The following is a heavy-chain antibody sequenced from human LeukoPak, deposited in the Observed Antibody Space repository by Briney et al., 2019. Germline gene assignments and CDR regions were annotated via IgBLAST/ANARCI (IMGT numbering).Heavy chain of an antibody. CDR3: AKPYSSGWWDLDF. CDR1: GFTFGSYG. J-gene: IGHJ4*02. Sequence: GGSLRLSCAASGFTFGSYGMHWVRQAPGKGLEWVAAISYDGSYKYYADSVKDRFTISRDFSKNTLYLRMSSLRAEDTAVYYCAKPYSSGWWDLDFWGQGTLVSVSS. CDR2: ISYDGSYK. V-gene: IGHV3-30*18. D-gene: IGHD6-19*01.